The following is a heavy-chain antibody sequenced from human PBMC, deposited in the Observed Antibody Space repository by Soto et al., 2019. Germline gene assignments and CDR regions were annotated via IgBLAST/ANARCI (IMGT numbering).Heavy chain of an antibody. V-gene: IGHV1-69*06. CDR1: GGTFSSYA. CDR2: IISIFGTA. CDR3: AREFTIFGVVTGYYYYGMDV. Sequence: QVQLVQSGAEVKKPGSSVKVSCKASGGTFSSYAISWVRQAPGQGLEWMGGIISIFGTANYAQRFQGRVTITADKSTSTAYMELSSLRSEDTAVYYCAREFTIFGVVTGYYYYGMDVWGQGTTVTVSS. J-gene: IGHJ6*02. D-gene: IGHD3-3*01.